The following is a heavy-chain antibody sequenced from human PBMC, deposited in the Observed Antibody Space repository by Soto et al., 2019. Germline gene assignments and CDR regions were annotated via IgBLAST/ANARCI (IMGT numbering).Heavy chain of an antibody. V-gene: IGHV3-33*01. CDR1: GFTFSSYG. CDR2: IWYDGSNK. CDR3: AREPPYYYGMDV. J-gene: IGHJ6*02. Sequence: PGGSLRLSCAASGFTFSSYGMHWVRQAPGKGLEWVAVIWYDGSNKYYADSVKGRFTISRDNSKNTLYLQMNSLRAEDTAVYYCAREPPYYYGMDVWGQGTTVTVS.